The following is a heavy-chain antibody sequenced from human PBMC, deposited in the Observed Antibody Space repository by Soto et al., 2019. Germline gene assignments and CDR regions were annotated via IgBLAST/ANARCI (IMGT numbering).Heavy chain of an antibody. CDR1: GGSISGYY. Sequence: SETLSLTCTVSGGSISGYYWSWVRQPPGKGLEWIGYIYYSGSTNYNPSLKSRVTISVDTSKNQFSLKLSSVTAADTAVYYCARTTAMPNNWFDPWGQGTLVTVSS. J-gene: IGHJ5*02. CDR3: ARTTAMPNNWFDP. D-gene: IGHD5-18*01. CDR2: IYYSGST. V-gene: IGHV4-59*01.